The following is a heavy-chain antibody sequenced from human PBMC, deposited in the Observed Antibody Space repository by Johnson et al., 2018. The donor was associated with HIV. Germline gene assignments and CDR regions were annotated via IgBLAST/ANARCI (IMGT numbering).Heavy chain of an antibody. V-gene: IGHV3-66*01. Sequence: VQLVESGGGLVQPGGSLRLSCAASGFTISGFYMSWVRQAPGKVPEWLSVVSSGGTSYYADSVKGRFTISRDNAKNSLYLQMNSLRAEDTAVYYCARMTSGSYPNIWGQGTMVTVSS. CDR1: GFTISGFY. CDR3: ARMTSGSYPNI. D-gene: IGHD1-26*01. CDR2: VSSGGTS. J-gene: IGHJ3*02.